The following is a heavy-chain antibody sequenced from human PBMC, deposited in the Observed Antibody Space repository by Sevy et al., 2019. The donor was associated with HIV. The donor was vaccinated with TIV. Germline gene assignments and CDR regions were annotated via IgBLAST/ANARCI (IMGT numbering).Heavy chain of an antibody. J-gene: IGHJ3*02. D-gene: IGHD2-2*01. V-gene: IGHV4-34*01. CDR3: ARHCSSSSCSHAFDI. Sequence: SETLSLTCAVYGGSFSGYYWSWIRHPPGKGLEWIGEINHSGSTNYNPSLKSRVTISVDTPKNQLSLKLNSVTAADTAVYYCARHCSSSSCSHAFDIWGQGTMVTVSS. CDR2: INHSGST. CDR1: GGSFSGYY.